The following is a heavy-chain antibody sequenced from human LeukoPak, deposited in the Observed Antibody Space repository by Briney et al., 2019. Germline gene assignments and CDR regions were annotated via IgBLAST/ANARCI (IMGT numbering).Heavy chain of an antibody. V-gene: IGHV3-7*01. Sequence: GSLRLSCAASGFTFSNYWMGWVRQAPGKRLEWVANMNIDGGEKYYADSVKGRFTISRDNAKTSLYLQMNSLRAEDTAVYYCARSLWPEDYWGQGTLVTVSS. CDR2: MNIDGGEK. D-gene: IGHD5-18*01. J-gene: IGHJ4*02. CDR3: ARSLWPEDY. CDR1: GFTFSNYW.